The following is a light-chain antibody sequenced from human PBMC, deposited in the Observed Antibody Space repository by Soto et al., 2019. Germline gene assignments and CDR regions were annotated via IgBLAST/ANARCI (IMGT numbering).Light chain of an antibody. V-gene: IGKV1-39*01. CDR3: QQTYSTPYT. CDR2: ATS. CDR1: QSISSY. Sequence: DIQMTQSPSSLSASVGDRVTITCRASQSISSYLNWYQQKPGKAPKLLIYATSSLQSGVPSRFSGSGSATEHSLTISSLQPEDFATYCYQQTYSTPYTFGQRTKLEIK. J-gene: IGKJ2*01.